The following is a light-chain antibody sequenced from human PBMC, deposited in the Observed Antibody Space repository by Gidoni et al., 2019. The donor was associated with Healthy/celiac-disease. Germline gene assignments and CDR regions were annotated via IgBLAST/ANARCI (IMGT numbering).Light chain of an antibody. CDR1: QSLLHSNGYNY. J-gene: IGKJ5*01. CDR3: MQALQTPIT. Sequence: DIVMTQPPLSLPVTPGEPASISCRSSQSLLHSNGYNYLDWYLQKPGQSPQLLIYLGSNRASGVPDMFSGRGSGTDFTLKISRVEAEDVGVYYCMQALQTPITFGQGTRLEIK. CDR2: LGS. V-gene: IGKV2-28*01.